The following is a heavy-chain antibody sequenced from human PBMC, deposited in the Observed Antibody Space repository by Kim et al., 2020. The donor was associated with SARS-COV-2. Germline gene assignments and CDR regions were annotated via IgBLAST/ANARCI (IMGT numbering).Heavy chain of an antibody. CDR1: GGSFSGYY. CDR2: INHSGST. Sequence: SETLSLTCAVYGGSFSGYYWSWIRQPPGKGLEWIGEINHSGSTNYNPYHKSRVTISVDTSKNQFSLKLSSVTAADTAVYYCARGRVPYSAGAYYFDYWGQGTLVTVSS. V-gene: IGHV4-34*01. D-gene: IGHD2-15*01. CDR3: ARGRVPYSAGAYYFDY. J-gene: IGHJ4*02.